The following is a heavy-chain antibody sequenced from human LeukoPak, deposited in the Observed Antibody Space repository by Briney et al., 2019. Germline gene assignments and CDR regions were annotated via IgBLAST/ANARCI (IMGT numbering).Heavy chain of an antibody. Sequence: HPGGSLRLSCAASGFTFSSYAMSWVRQAPGKGLEWVSAISGSGGSTYYADSVKGRFTISRDNSKNTLYLQMNSLRAEDTAVYYCAKVNPADRSYYDFWSGYLPANWFDPWGQGTLVTVSS. V-gene: IGHV3-23*01. J-gene: IGHJ5*02. CDR2: ISGSGGST. D-gene: IGHD3-3*01. CDR1: GFTFSSYA. CDR3: AKVNPADRSYYDFWSGYLPANWFDP.